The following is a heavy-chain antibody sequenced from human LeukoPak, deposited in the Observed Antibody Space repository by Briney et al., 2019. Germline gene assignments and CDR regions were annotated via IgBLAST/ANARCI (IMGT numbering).Heavy chain of an antibody. CDR3: AREHMVRGVIDR. D-gene: IGHD3-10*01. J-gene: IGHJ4*02. CDR1: GGSLSDYY. V-gene: IGHV4-4*07. CDR2: IYSRGST. Sequence: PSETLSLTCTVSGGSLSDYYWSCIRQPAGKRLEWLGRIYSRGSTNYNPSLESRVTVSVDTSKNQFSLKLSSVTAADTAVYYCAREHMVRGVIDRWGQGALVTVSS.